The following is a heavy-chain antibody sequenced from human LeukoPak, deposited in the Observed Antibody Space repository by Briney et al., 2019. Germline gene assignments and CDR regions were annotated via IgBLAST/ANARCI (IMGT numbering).Heavy chain of an antibody. D-gene: IGHD2-2*01. J-gene: IGHJ4*02. Sequence: GRSLRLSCAASGFTFSSYGMHWVRQAPGKGLEWVAVIWYDGSNKYYADSVKGRFTISRDNSKNTLYLQMNSLRAEDTAVYYCAKEGRWYQYYFDYWGQGTLVTASS. V-gene: IGHV3-33*06. CDR1: GFTFSSYG. CDR3: AKEGRWYQYYFDY. CDR2: IWYDGSNK.